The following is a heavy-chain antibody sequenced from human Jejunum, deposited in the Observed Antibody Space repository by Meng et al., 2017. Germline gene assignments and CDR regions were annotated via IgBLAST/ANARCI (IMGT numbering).Heavy chain of an antibody. V-gene: IGHV4-39*07. J-gene: IGHJ5*01. CDR3: MSYECSGRYCRNWFDS. Sequence: HLQLPASGPGRVQPSETLSLTCTVSGGSISSYGYYWAWIRQPPGKGLEWIGTIYYSESAYYNPSLKSRVTISLDTSKNQFSLRLKSVTAADTAVYYCMSYECSGRYCRNWFDSWGQGTLVTVSS. D-gene: IGHD3-10*02. CDR1: GGSISSYGYY. CDR2: IYYSESA.